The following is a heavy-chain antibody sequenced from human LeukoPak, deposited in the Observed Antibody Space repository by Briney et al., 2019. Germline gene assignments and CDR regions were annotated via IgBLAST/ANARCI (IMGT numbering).Heavy chain of an antibody. D-gene: IGHD4-23*01. CDR2: IYYSGST. Sequence: SETLSLTCTVSGGSISSYYWSWIRQPPGKGLEWIGYIYYSGSTNYNPSLKSRLTISVDTSKNQFSLKLSSVTAADTAVYYCARGGRVSVVTPNFDYWGQGTLVTVSS. V-gene: IGHV4-59*01. CDR1: GGSISSYY. J-gene: IGHJ4*02. CDR3: ARGGRVSVVTPNFDY.